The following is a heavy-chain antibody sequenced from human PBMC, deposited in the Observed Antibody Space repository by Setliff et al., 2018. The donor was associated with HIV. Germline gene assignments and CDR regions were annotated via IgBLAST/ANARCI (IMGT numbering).Heavy chain of an antibody. V-gene: IGHV1-18*01. CDR1: GYTFNNYG. CDR2: ISTYNGNT. Sequence: ASVKVSCKASGYTFNNYGISWVRQAPGQGLEWMGWISTYNGNTNYAQKFQGRVTLTTDTSTNTAYMELRGLKSDDTAMYYCARDSEAGVWGQGTLVTV. CDR3: ARDSEAGV. J-gene: IGHJ4*02. D-gene: IGHD3-10*01.